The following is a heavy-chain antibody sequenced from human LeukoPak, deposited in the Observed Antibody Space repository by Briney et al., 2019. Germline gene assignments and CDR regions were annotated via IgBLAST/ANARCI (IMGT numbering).Heavy chain of an antibody. CDR1: GGSISSYY. CDR2: IYYSGST. V-gene: IGHV4-59*01. Sequence: PSETLSLTCTVSGGSISSYYWSWIRQPPGKGLEWIWYIYYSGSTNYNPSLKSRVTISVDTSKNQFSLKLSSVTAADTAVYYCARGVVGRKGGFDPWGQGTLVTVSS. CDR3: ARGVVGRKGGFDP. J-gene: IGHJ5*02. D-gene: IGHD1-26*01.